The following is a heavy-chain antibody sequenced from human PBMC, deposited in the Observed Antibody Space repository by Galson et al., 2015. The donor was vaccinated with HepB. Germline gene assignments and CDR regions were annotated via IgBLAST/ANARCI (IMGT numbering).Heavy chain of an antibody. J-gene: IGHJ4*02. D-gene: IGHD3-22*01. Sequence: SVKVSCKASGYTFTSYGISWVRQAPGQGLEWMGWISAYNGNTNYAQKLQGRVTMTTDTSTSTAYMELRSLRSDDTAVYYCARAISYYDSSGYYYATAPCLFDYWGQGTLVTVSS. CDR3: ARAISYYDSSGYYYATAPCLFDY. V-gene: IGHV1-18*04. CDR1: GYTFTSYG. CDR2: ISAYNGNT.